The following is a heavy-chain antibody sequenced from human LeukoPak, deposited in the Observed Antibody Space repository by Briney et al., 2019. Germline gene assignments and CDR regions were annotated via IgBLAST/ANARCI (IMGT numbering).Heavy chain of an antibody. Sequence: GASVKVSCKASGYTFTSYDINWVRQATGQGLEWMGWMNPNSGNTGYAQKFQGRVTITRNTSISTAYMELSSLRSEDTAVYYCATDQGYYDILTGYPGYFQHWGQGTLVTVSS. D-gene: IGHD3-9*01. CDR2: MNPNSGNT. J-gene: IGHJ1*01. V-gene: IGHV1-8*03. CDR1: GYTFTSYD. CDR3: ATDQGYYDILTGYPGYFQH.